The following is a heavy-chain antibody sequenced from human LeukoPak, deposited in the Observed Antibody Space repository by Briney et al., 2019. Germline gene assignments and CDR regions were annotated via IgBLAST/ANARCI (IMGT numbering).Heavy chain of an antibody. J-gene: IGHJ4*02. V-gene: IGHV1-8*03. CDR2: MNPNSGNT. CDR3: ARGDLVGADDTNFDH. Sequence: GASVKVSCKASGYTFTSYDINWVRQATGQGLEWMGWMNPNSGNTGYAQKFQARVTITRNTSISTAYMELSSLRSEDTAVYYCARGDLVGADDTNFDHWGQGTLVTVSS. CDR1: GYTFTSYD. D-gene: IGHD1-26*01.